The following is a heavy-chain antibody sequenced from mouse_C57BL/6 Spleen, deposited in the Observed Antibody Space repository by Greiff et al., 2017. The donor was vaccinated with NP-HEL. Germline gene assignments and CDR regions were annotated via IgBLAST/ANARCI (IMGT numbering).Heavy chain of an antibody. CDR3: AFYSNYDAMDY. J-gene: IGHJ4*01. V-gene: IGHV1-63*01. D-gene: IGHD2-5*01. CDR1: GYTFTNYW. CDR2: IYPGGGYT. Sequence: VQLQQSGAELVRPGTSVKMSCKASGYTFTNYWIGWAKQRPGHGLEWIGDIYPGGGYTNYNEKFKGKATLTADKSSSTAYMQFSSLTSEDSAIYYCAFYSNYDAMDYWGQGTSVTVSS.